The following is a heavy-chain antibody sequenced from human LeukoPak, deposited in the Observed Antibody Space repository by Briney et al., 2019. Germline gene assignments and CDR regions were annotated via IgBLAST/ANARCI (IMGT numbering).Heavy chain of an antibody. D-gene: IGHD4-17*01. Sequence: GGSLRLSCAASGFTFDDYAMHWVRQAPGKGLEWVSLISWDGGSTYYADSVKGRFTISRDNAKNSLYLQMNSLRAEDTAVYYCARGSPYYGDRFDYWGQGTLVTVSS. J-gene: IGHJ4*02. CDR3: ARGSPYYGDRFDY. CDR1: GFTFDDYA. CDR2: ISWDGGST. V-gene: IGHV3-43D*03.